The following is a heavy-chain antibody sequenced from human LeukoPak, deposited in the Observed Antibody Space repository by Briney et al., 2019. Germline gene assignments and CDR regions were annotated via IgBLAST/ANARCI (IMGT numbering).Heavy chain of an antibody. D-gene: IGHD6-19*01. Sequence: GGSLRPSCAASGFTFSSYAMSWVRQAPGKGLEWVSAISGSGGSTYYADSVKGRFTISRDNSKSTLYLQMNSLRAEDTAVYYCANDSPREWLVSYYFDYWGQGTLVTVSS. CDR1: GFTFSSYA. CDR3: ANDSPREWLVSYYFDY. CDR2: ISGSGGST. J-gene: IGHJ4*02. V-gene: IGHV3-23*01.